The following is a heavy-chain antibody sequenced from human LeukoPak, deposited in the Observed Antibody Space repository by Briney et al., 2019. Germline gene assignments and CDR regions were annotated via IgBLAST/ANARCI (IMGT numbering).Heavy chain of an antibody. CDR2: ISSSSSYI. CDR3: ARASGAFDI. D-gene: IGHD3-10*01. J-gene: IGHJ3*02. V-gene: IGHV3-21*01. Sequence: PGGSPRLSCAASGFTFSSYSMNWVRQAPGKGLEWVSSISSSSSYINYADSVKGRFTISRDNAKNSLYLQMNSLRAEDTAVYYCARASGAFDIWGQGTMVTVSS. CDR1: GFTFSSYS.